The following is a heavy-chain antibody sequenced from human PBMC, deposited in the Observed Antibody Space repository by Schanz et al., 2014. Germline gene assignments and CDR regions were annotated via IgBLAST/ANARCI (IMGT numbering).Heavy chain of an antibody. CDR1: GYTFTSYY. Sequence: QVQLVQSGAEVKKPGASVKVSCEASGYTFTSYYIHWFRQAPGQGLEWMGLINPSVGNTNYAQKFRGRVTMTRDPSTSTVYMELSSLRSEDTAVYFCARGPSTGAFDIWGPGTMVTVSS. V-gene: IGHV1-46*03. J-gene: IGHJ3*02. CDR3: ARGPSTGAFDI. CDR2: INPSVGNT.